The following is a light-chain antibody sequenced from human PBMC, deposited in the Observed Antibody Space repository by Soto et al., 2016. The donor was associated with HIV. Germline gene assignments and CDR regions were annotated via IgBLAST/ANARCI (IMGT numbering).Light chain of an antibody. J-gene: IGLJ3*02. V-gene: IGLV3-21*02. Sequence: SYELTQPPSVSVAPGQTATITCGGDNIGTYSVHWYQQRPGQAPVVVVYDDSDRPSGIPERFSGSNSGNTATLTISRVEAGDEADYYCQVWHSSSDHWVFGGGT. CDR2: DDS. CDR1: NIGTYS. CDR3: QVWHSSSDHWV.